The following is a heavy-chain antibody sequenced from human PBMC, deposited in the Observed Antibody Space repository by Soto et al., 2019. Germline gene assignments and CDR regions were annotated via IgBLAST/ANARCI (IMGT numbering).Heavy chain of an antibody. J-gene: IGHJ4*02. D-gene: IGHD3-22*01. V-gene: IGHV1-69*01. Sequence: QVHLVQSGAEVKKPGSSVKVSCKASGGTVSSYAITWVRQAPGKGLEWMGVFIPIFVSAHYAQKFQGRVTSTADESTSTAYMELSGLRSEDTAIYYCARDLSSDSTGFRGYDLWGQGTLVTGS. CDR2: FIPIFVSA. CDR3: ARDLSSDSTGFRGYDL. CDR1: GGTVSSYA.